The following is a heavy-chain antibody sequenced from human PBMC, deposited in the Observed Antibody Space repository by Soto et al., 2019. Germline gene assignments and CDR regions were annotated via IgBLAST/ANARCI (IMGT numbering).Heavy chain of an antibody. Sequence: SETLSLTCTVSGGSISSYYWSWIRQPPGKGLEWIGYIYYSGSTNYNPSLKSRVTISVDTSKNQFSLKLSSVTAADTAVYYCARYPSNYYDSSGYPQGAFDIWGQGTMVTVSS. J-gene: IGHJ3*02. V-gene: IGHV4-59*12. CDR1: GGSISSYY. D-gene: IGHD3-22*01. CDR2: IYYSGST. CDR3: ARYPSNYYDSSGYPQGAFDI.